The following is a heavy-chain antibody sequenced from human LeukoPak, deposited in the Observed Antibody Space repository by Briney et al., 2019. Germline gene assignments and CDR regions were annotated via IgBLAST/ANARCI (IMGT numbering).Heavy chain of an antibody. CDR3: ARIDVVVVAATQETYYYYGMDV. V-gene: IGHV1-18*04. CDR2: ISAYNGNT. CDR1: GYTFTGCY. Sequence: ASVKVSCKASGYTFTGCYMHWVRQAPGQGLEWMGWISAYNGNTNYAQKLQGRVTMTTDTSTSTAYMELRSLRSDDTAVYYCARIDVVVVAATQETYYYYGMDVWGQGTTVTVSS. D-gene: IGHD2-15*01. J-gene: IGHJ6*02.